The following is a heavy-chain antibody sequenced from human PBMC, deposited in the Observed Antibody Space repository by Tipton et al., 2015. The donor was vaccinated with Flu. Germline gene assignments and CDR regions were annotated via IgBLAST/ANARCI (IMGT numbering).Heavy chain of an antibody. V-gene: IGHV4-61*01. J-gene: IGHJ4*02. CDR2: VFSSGTT. Sequence: PGLVKPSETLSLICNVSGDSVNSGNFYWTWIRQPPGKGLEWIGYVFSSGTTNYNPSLKSRVTISLDTSKNQFSLKLNSVTAADTAVYFCARGLHGSGSYQRRYFDSWGQGTLVTVSS. D-gene: IGHD3-10*01. CDR3: ARGLHGSGSYQRRYFDS. CDR1: GDSVNSGNFY.